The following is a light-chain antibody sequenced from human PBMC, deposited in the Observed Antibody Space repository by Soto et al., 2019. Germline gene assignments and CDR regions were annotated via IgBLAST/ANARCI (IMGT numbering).Light chain of an antibody. J-gene: IGKJ4*01. V-gene: IGKV1-5*03. CDR1: ESINSW. Sequence: DIQMTQSPSTLSASVGDRVTITCRASESINSWLAWYQQKPGKAPKLLIQRASSLESGVPSRFSGSGSGTEFTLTISSLQPDDLVSYFCQQYNRYPLTFGGGTKVEI. CDR2: RAS. CDR3: QQYNRYPLT.